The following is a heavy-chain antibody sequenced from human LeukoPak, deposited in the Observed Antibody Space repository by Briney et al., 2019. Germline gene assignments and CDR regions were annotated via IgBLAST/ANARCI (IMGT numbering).Heavy chain of an antibody. J-gene: IGHJ4*02. V-gene: IGHV3-30*18. CDR2: ISYDGSNK. D-gene: IGHD3-16*01. CDR3: AKDAGGYYFDY. CDR1: GFTFKSYG. Sequence: GGSLRLSCAASGFTFKSYGMHWVRQAPGKGLEWVAVISYDGSNKYYADSMKGRFTISRDNSKNTLYLQMNSLRAEDTAVYYCAKDAGGYYFDYWGQGTLVTVSS.